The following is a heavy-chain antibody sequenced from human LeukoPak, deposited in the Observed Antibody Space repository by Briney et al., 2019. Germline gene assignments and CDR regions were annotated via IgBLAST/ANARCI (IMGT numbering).Heavy chain of an antibody. V-gene: IGHV3-23*01. J-gene: IGHJ4*01. CDR1: GFTFSNYA. Sequence: GGSLRLSCAASGFTFSNYAMSWVRQAPGKGLEWVSAISNNGVNTYYADSVKGRFTISRDNSKNTLYLQMSSLRHEDTAVYYCGEVQTVNKFDYWGRGTLVTVSS. D-gene: IGHD1-1*01. CDR2: ISNNGVNT. CDR3: GEVQTVNKFDY.